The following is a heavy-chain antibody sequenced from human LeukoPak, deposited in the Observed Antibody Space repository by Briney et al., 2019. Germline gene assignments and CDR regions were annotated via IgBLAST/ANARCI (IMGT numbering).Heavy chain of an antibody. CDR3: ARVWYSSGWYYDY. D-gene: IGHD6-19*01. J-gene: IGHJ4*02. Sequence: GGSLRLSCAASGITPSCHTMSWVPPAPGKGREWVSSISSTGSCIYYADSVKGRFTISRDNAKNSLYLQMNSLRAEDTAMYYCARVWYSSGWYYDYWGQGTLVTVSS. V-gene: IGHV3-21*01. CDR2: ISSTGSCI. CDR1: GITPSCHT.